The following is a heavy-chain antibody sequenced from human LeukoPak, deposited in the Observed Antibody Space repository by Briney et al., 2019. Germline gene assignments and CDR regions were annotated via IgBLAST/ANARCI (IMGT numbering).Heavy chain of an antibody. J-gene: IGHJ4*02. CDR3: ARAVMVVAATYYFDY. V-gene: IGHV1-3*01. CDR2: INAGNGNT. D-gene: IGHD2-15*01. CDR1: GYTFTSYA. Sequence: ASVKVSCKASGYTFTSYAMHWVRQAPGQRLEWMGWINAGNGNTKYSQKFQGRVTITRDTSASTAYMELSSLRSEDTAVYYCARAVMVVAATYYFDYWGQGTLVTVSS.